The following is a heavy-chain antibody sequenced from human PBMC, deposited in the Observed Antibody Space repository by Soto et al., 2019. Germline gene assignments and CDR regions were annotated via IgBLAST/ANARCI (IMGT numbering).Heavy chain of an antibody. Sequence: GGSLRLSCAASGFTFSSYAMSWVRQAPGKGLEWVSAISGSGGSTYYADSVKGRFTISRDNSKNTLYLQMNSLRAEDTAVYYCVAATRDTAMTYYYYYGMDVWGQGTTVTVSS. J-gene: IGHJ6*02. CDR2: ISGSGGST. CDR1: GFTFSSYA. V-gene: IGHV3-23*01. CDR3: VAATRDTAMTYYYYYGMDV. D-gene: IGHD5-18*01.